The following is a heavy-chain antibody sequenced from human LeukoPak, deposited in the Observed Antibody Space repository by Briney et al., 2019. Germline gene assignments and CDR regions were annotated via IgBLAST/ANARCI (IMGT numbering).Heavy chain of an antibody. CDR2: IYSGGST. Sequence: PGGSLRLSCAASGFTVSSNYMSWVRQAPGKGLEGVSVIYSGGSTYYADSVKGRFTISRDNSKNTLYLQMNSLRAEDTAVYYCARDSQGAFDYWGQGTLVTVSS. J-gene: IGHJ4*02. V-gene: IGHV3-53*01. CDR1: GFTVSSNY. CDR3: ARDSQGAFDY. D-gene: IGHD2/OR15-2a*01.